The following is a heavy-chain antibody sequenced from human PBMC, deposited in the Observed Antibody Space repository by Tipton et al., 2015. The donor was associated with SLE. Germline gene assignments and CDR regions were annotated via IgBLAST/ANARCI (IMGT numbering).Heavy chain of an antibody. CDR1: GGSISSSGHY. V-gene: IGHV4-39*07. Sequence: TLSLTCTVSGGSISSSGHYWGWIRQPPGKGLQWIGSVYYRGSTYYNPSLSSRLTLSVDTSKNQFSLKLSSVTAADTAIYYCAREKYDFWSSRVTVAFDLWGQGTMVTVS. CDR3: AREKYDFWSSRVTVAFDL. J-gene: IGHJ3*01. D-gene: IGHD3-3*01. CDR2: VYYRGST.